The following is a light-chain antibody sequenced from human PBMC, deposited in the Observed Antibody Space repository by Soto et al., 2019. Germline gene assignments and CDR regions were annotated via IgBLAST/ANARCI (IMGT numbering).Light chain of an antibody. CDR1: SSDVGGYNY. V-gene: IGLV2-14*01. Sequence: QSALTQPASVSGSPGQSITISCTGTSSDVGGYNYVSWYQQYPGKAPKLIIYEVSNRPSGVSNRVSGSKSGNTASLTISGLQGEDEADYYCNSYTSSSTVVFGGGTQRTVL. J-gene: IGLJ2*01. CDR3: NSYTSSSTVV. CDR2: EVS.